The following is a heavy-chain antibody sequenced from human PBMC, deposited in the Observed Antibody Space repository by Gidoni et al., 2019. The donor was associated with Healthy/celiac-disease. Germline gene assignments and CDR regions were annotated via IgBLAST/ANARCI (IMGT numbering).Heavy chain of an antibody. D-gene: IGHD2-2*01. CDR1: GFTFSSYA. CDR2: ISGSGGST. CDR3: AKGHQLLWGGNFDY. Sequence: EVQLLESGGGLVQPGGSLRLPCSASGFTFSSYAMSWVRQAPGKGLEWVSAISGSGGSTYYADSVKGRFTSSRDNSKNTLYLQMNSLRAEDTAVYYCAKGHQLLWGGNFDYWGQGTLVTVSS. V-gene: IGHV3-23*01. J-gene: IGHJ4*02.